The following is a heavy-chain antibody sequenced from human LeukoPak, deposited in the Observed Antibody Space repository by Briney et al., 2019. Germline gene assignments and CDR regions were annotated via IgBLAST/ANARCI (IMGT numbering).Heavy chain of an antibody. D-gene: IGHD6-13*01. Sequence: ASVKVSCKASGYTFTSNDIHWVRQAPGQGLEWMGIINPSGGSTSYAQKFQGRVTMTRDTSTSTVYMEPSSLRSEDTAVYYCARFASLYSRSWYYAFDIWGQGTMVTVSS. CDR3: ARFASLYSRSWYYAFDI. CDR2: INPSGGST. V-gene: IGHV1-46*01. J-gene: IGHJ3*02. CDR1: GYTFTSND.